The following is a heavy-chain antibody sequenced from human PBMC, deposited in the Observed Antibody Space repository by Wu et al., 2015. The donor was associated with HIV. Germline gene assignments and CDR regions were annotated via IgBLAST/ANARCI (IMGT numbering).Heavy chain of an antibody. V-gene: IGHV1-2*02. CDR3: ARAQGIAAADNNWFDP. Sequence: QVQLVQSGAEVKKPGASVKVSCKASGYTFTGYYMHWVRQAPGQGLEWMGWINPNSGGTNYAQKFQGRVTMTRDTSISTAYMELSRLRSDDTAVYYCARAQGIAAADNNWFDPWGQGTLVTVSS. J-gene: IGHJ5*02. CDR1: GYTFTGYY. D-gene: IGHD6-13*01. CDR2: INPNSGGT.